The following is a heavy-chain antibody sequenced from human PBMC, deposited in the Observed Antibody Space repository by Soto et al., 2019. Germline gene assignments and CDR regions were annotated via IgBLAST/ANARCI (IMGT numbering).Heavy chain of an antibody. Sequence: SVKVSFKACGGTFSSYAISWLRQAPGQGLEWMGGIIPIFGTANYAQKFQGRVTITADESTSTAYMELSSLRSEDTAVYYCARGYNWNDWVRHDAFDIWGQGTMVTVSS. CDR1: GGTFSSYA. CDR3: ARGYNWNDWVRHDAFDI. CDR2: IIPIFGTA. D-gene: IGHD1-20*01. V-gene: IGHV1-69*13. J-gene: IGHJ3*02.